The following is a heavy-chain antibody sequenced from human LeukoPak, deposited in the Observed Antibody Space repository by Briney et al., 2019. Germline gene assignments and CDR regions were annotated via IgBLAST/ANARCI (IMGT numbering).Heavy chain of an antibody. V-gene: IGHV4-34*01. D-gene: IGHD6-13*01. CDR1: GGSFSGYY. CDR3: AKDALEEQQLPGYFDY. Sequence: SETLSLTCAVYGGSFSGYYWSWIRQPPGKGLEWIGEINHSGSTNYNPSLKSRVTISVDTSKNQFSLKLSSVTAADTAVYYCAKDALEEQQLPGYFDYWGQGTLVTVSS. J-gene: IGHJ4*02. CDR2: INHSGST.